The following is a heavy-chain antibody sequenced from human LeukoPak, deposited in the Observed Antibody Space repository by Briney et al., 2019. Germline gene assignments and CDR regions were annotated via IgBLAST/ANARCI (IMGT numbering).Heavy chain of an antibody. V-gene: IGHV3-7*01. J-gene: IGHJ4*02. D-gene: IGHD5-18*01. CDR1: GFTFSIYW. CDR3: ARVRRLGIQLWYRFFDY. CDR2: IKQDGSEK. Sequence: PGGSMRLSCAASGFTFSIYWMSWVRHAPGKGLEWGANIKQDGSEKYYVDSVKGRLTISTDNAKNSLHLQMNSLRAEDTAVYYCARVRRLGIQLWYRFFDYWGQGTLVTVSS.